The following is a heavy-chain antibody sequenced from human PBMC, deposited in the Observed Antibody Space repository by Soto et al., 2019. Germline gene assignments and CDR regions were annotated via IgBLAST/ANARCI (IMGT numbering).Heavy chain of an antibody. CDR2: ISYHGSIK. J-gene: IGHJ5*02. CDR3: AKDRKVYGAMGWFDP. Sequence: QPGGSLRLSCAASGFIFSTSGMHWVRQSPGRGLEWVAVISYHGSIKYYADSVKGRFTISRDNSKNTLYLEMNSLRTDDTAVYYCAKDRKVYGAMGWFDPWGQGTLVTVSS. D-gene: IGHD4-17*01. V-gene: IGHV3-30*18. CDR1: GFIFSTSG.